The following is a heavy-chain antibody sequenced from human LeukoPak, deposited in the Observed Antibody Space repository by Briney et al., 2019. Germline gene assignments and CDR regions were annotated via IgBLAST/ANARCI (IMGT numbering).Heavy chain of an antibody. CDR2: INQDGSEK. CDR3: ARDGLNGPYCGGDCSDFDY. V-gene: IGHV3-7*01. CDR1: GFTFSNYW. J-gene: IGHJ4*02. Sequence: PGGSLRLSCAASGFTFSNYWMSWVRQAPGKGLEWVASINQDGSEKYYVDSVKGRFTVSRDNAKNSVYLQMNSLRTEDTAVYYCARDGLNGPYCGGDCSDFDYWGQGTLVTVSS. D-gene: IGHD2-21*02.